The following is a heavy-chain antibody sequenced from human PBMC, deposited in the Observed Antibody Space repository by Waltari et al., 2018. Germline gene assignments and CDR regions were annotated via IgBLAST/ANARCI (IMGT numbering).Heavy chain of an antibody. CDR1: GGHFSRYP. Sequence: QVQLVHSGAAVKKPGSSVKVSCKASGGHFSRYPYSWVGQAPGQGLEWRGRIIPLLGIANYAQKFQGRVTITANKSTSTAYMELSSLRSEDTAVYYCARRVGATRTTKRWYYGMDVWGQGTTVTVSS. D-gene: IGHD1-26*01. CDR2: IIPLLGIA. V-gene: IGHV1-69*02. CDR3: ARRVGATRTTKRWYYGMDV. J-gene: IGHJ6*02.